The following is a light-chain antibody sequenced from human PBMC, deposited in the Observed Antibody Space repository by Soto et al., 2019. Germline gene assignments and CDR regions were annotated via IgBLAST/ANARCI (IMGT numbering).Light chain of an antibody. J-gene: IGKJ4*01. CDR3: QQYTTSVLT. CDR1: QSVNNAY. Sequence: EIVLTQSPGTLYLSPGERATLSCRASQSVNNAYLAWYQQKPAQAPRLLIYDASKRATGVPDRFSGSGSGTDFTLTISRLEPEDFAVYYCQQYTTSVLTFGGGTKVEIK. V-gene: IGKV3-20*01. CDR2: DAS.